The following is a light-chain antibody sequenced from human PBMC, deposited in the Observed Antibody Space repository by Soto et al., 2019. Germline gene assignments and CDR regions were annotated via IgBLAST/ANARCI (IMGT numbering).Light chain of an antibody. Sequence: EIVMTQSPATLSVSPGERATLSSRASQSVSSNLAWYQQKPGQAPRLLIYGASTRATGIPARFSGSGSGTEFTLTISSLQSEDFAVYYCQQYNNWPGTFGQGTKLEIK. CDR3: QQYNNWPGT. J-gene: IGKJ2*02. V-gene: IGKV3-15*01. CDR2: GAS. CDR1: QSVSSN.